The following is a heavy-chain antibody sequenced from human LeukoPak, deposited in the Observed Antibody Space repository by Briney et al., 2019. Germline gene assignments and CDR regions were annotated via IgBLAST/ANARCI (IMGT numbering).Heavy chain of an antibody. V-gene: IGHV3-48*04. D-gene: IGHD6-19*01. J-gene: IGHJ4*02. Sequence: GGSLRLSCAASGFTFSTYWMNWVRQDPGKGLEWVSYVDSGSTTTHYADSVRGRFTVSRDNVKNSLYLQMNSLRAEDTAVYDCATLGHGTGWFFDKGAQGTLVTVSS. CDR2: VDSGSTTT. CDR3: ATLGHGTGWFFDK. CDR1: GFTFSTYW.